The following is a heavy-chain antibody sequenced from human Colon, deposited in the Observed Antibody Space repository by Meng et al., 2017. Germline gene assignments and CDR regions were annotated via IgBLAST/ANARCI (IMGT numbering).Heavy chain of an antibody. Sequence: QPQLQESGPGLVKPSEALSLTCSVSGGSISTSGYYWGWIRQPPGKGLEWIGSIGHSGTTYYTPSLRRRVTVSIDTSKNQFSLEVTSVTAADTAVYYCARRRTNYNWFDPWGQGTLVTVSS. J-gene: IGHJ5*02. CDR3: ARRRTNYNWFDP. D-gene: IGHD4/OR15-4a*01. CDR2: IGHSGTT. V-gene: IGHV4-39*01. CDR1: GGSISTSGYY.